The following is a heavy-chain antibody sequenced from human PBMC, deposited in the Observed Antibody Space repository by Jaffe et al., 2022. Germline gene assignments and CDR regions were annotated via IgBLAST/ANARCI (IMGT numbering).Heavy chain of an antibody. CDR1: GFTFSSYE. D-gene: IGHD3-10*01. V-gene: IGHV3-48*03. CDR2: ISSSGSTI. J-gene: IGHJ4*02. Sequence: EVQLVESGGGLVQPGGSLRLSCAASGFTFSSYEMNWVRQAPGKGLEWVSYISSSGSTIYYADSVKGRFTISRDNAKNSLYLQMNSLRAEDTAVYYCARVGWEYGSGSYYKSNDYWGQGTLVTVSS. CDR3: ARVGWEYGSGSYYKSNDY.